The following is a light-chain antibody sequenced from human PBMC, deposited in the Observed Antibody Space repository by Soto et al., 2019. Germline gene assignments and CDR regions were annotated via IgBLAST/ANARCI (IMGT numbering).Light chain of an antibody. CDR2: GAS. J-gene: IGKJ1*01. CDR3: HQYGSSSRT. CDR1: QRLRSGD. V-gene: IGKV3-20*01. Sequence: PGERVNLSCRASQRLRSGDLDYYQQRPGQATGLLMYGASSRATGIPGGFSGSGSGTDFNLTVSRLAPEDFAVFYFHQYGSSSRTFGQGNKVEIK.